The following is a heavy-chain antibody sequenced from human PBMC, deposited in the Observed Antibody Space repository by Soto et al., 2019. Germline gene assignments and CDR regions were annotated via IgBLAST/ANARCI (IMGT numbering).Heavy chain of an antibody. CDR2: IYYSGST. Sequence: SGTPSLPFPVSGGSLSYFYLGWVPQPPGKGLEWIGYIYYSGSTNYNPSLKSRVTISVDTSKNQFSLKLSSVTAADTAVYYCARSLVGTAPTDYWGQGTLVTVSS. CDR1: GGSLSYFY. D-gene: IGHD6-25*01. V-gene: IGHV4-59*01. CDR3: ARSLVGTAPTDY. J-gene: IGHJ4*02.